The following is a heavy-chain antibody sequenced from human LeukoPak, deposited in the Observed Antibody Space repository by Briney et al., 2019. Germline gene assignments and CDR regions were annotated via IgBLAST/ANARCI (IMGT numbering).Heavy chain of an antibody. D-gene: IGHD5-12*01. V-gene: IGHV3-23*01. Sequence: GGSLPLSRAASAFTLSSYAVSRVRQAPGGRLEWISSITFGGASTYYAGSVTGRFIISRDHSKNTLYLQMNSLRAEDTAVYYGARELVARGDYWGQGTLVTVSS. CDR1: AFTLSSYA. CDR2: ITFGGAST. CDR3: ARELVARGDY. J-gene: IGHJ4*02.